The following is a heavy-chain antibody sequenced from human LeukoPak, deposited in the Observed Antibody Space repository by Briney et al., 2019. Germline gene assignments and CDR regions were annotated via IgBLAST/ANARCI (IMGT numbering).Heavy chain of an antibody. V-gene: IGHV3-30*04. CDR3: AREMLAAVAAQS. CDR1: GFTFSSYV. J-gene: IGHJ5*02. D-gene: IGHD6-19*01. Sequence: PGGSLRLSCAASGFTFSSYVMHWVRQAPGKGLEWVAVISYDGSKEYYADSVKGRFTISRDNATNSLYLQMNSLRAEDTAVYYCAREMLAAVAAQSWGQGTLVTVSS. CDR2: ISYDGSKE.